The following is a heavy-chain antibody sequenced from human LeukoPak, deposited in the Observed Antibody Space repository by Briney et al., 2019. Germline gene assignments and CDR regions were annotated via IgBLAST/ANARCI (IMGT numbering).Heavy chain of an antibody. J-gene: IGHJ6*02. CDR2: IKQDETEK. Sequence: QSGGSLRLSCTASGFTFSNFWMGWVRQAPGKGLEWVANIKQDETEKFYPGSVKGRFTISRDNAENSLYLQMNSLRVEDTAVFYCARGVYAMDVWGQGTTVTVS. V-gene: IGHV3-7*03. CDR3: ARGVYAMDV. D-gene: IGHD3-10*01. CDR1: GFTFSNFW.